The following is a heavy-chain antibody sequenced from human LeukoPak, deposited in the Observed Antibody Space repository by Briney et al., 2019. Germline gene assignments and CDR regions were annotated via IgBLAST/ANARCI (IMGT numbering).Heavy chain of an antibody. CDR1: GGSISSSNW. Sequence: SETLSLTCAVSGGSISSSNWWSWVRQPPGKGLEWIGEIYHSGSTNYNPSPKSRVTISVDKSKNQFSLKLSSVTAADTAVYYCARDGEYSGSSDAFDIWGQGTMVTVSS. J-gene: IGHJ3*02. D-gene: IGHD1-26*01. CDR3: ARDGEYSGSSDAFDI. V-gene: IGHV4-4*02. CDR2: IYHSGST.